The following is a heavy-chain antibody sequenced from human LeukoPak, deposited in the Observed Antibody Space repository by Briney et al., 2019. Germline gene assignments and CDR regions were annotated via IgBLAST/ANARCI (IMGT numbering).Heavy chain of an antibody. D-gene: IGHD6-13*01. Sequence: GGSLRLSCAASRFTFSYFAMHWVRQAPGKGLEWVAVLSDDGSNKFYADSVKGRFTVSRDNSKNTLYLQMNSLRAEDTAFYYCAKDPHSSSWYYFDSWGQGTLVTVSS. CDR3: AKDPHSSSWYYFDS. CDR1: RFTFSYFA. V-gene: IGHV3-30*18. CDR2: LSDDGSNK. J-gene: IGHJ4*02.